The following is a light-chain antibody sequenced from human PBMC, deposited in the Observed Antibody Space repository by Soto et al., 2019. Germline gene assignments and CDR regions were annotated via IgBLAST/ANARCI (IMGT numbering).Light chain of an antibody. Sequence: QSVLTQPPSASGSPGQSVTISCTGTSSDVGTYNYVSWYQQDPGKAPKLMIYEVTKRPSGVPDRFSGSKSGNTASLTVSGLRAEDEADYYCSSYAGSNNVIFGGGTKVTVL. CDR3: SSYAGSNNVI. CDR1: SSDVGTYNY. V-gene: IGLV2-8*01. CDR2: EVT. J-gene: IGLJ2*01.